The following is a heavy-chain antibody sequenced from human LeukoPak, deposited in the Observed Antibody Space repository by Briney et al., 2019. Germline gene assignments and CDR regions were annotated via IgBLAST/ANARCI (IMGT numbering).Heavy chain of an antibody. Sequence: SETLSLTCTVSGGSISSSSYYWGWLRQPPGTGLEWIGSIYYSGSTYYNPSLKSRVTTSVDTSKNQFSLKLSSVTAADTAVYYCARDRIAARSNWFDPWGQGTLVTVSS. V-gene: IGHV4-39*07. J-gene: IGHJ5*02. CDR3: ARDRIAARSNWFDP. D-gene: IGHD6-6*01. CDR1: GGSISSSSYY. CDR2: IYYSGST.